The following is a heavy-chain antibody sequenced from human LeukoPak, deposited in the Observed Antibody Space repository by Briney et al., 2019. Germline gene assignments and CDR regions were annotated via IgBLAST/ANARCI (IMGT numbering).Heavy chain of an antibody. Sequence: SQTLSLTCAISGDSVSSNSAAWNWIRQSPSRGLEWLGRTYYRSEWYNDYAVSMKSRITINPDTSKNQFSLQLNSVTPEDTAVYYCARDRAAAGVRYFDYWGQGTLVTVSS. CDR1: GDSVSSNSAA. J-gene: IGHJ4*02. CDR3: ARDRAAAGVRYFDY. D-gene: IGHD6-13*01. V-gene: IGHV6-1*01. CDR2: TYYRSEWYN.